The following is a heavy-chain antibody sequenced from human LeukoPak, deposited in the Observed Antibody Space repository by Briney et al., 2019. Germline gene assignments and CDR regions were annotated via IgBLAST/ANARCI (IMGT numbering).Heavy chain of an antibody. CDR2: INPNSGGT. V-gene: IGHV1-2*02. J-gene: IGHJ6*03. CDR3: ARSQVPAATPPYYYYMDV. Sequence: ASVKVSYKASGYTFTGYYMHWVRQAPGQGLEWMGWINPNSGGTNYAQKFQGRVTMTRDTSISTAYMELSRLRSDDTAVYYCARSQVPAATPPYYYYMDVWGKGTTVTVSS. CDR1: GYTFTGYY. D-gene: IGHD2-2*01.